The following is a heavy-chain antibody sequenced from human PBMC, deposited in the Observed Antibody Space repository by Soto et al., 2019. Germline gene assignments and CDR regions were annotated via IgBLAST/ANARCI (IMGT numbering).Heavy chain of an antibody. Sequence: EVQLLESGGGLVQPGGSLRLSCAASKFTFSSYAMSWVRQAPGKGLEWVSAISGSGGSTLYADSVKGRFTISRDNSKNTLDLQMNSLRAHDTAVYYCAKEYLERDYFDYWGQGTLVTVSS. CDR1: KFTFSSYA. V-gene: IGHV3-23*01. D-gene: IGHD1-1*01. CDR2: ISGSGGST. CDR3: AKEYLERDYFDY. J-gene: IGHJ4*02.